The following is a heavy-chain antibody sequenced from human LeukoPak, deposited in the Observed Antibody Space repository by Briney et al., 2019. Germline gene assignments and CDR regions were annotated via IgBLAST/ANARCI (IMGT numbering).Heavy chain of an antibody. CDR3: AKHQVRSHDY. CDR1: GFTFSSYA. Sequence: PGGSLRLSCAASGFTFSSYAMHWVRQAPGKGLEWVANIKQDGSVKHYVDSVKGRFTISRDNTKNSLYLQMNSLRAEDTAVYYCAKHQVRSHDYWGQGTLVTVSS. CDR2: IKQDGSVK. D-gene: IGHD4-17*01. V-gene: IGHV3-7*03. J-gene: IGHJ4*02.